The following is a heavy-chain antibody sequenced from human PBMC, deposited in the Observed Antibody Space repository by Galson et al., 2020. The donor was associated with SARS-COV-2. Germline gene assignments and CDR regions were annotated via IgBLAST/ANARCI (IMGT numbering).Heavy chain of an antibody. CDR1: GDSINVYY. CDR2: IDRSGST. D-gene: IGHD6-19*01. Sequence: PSETLSLTCTVSGDSINVYYWTWIRQPAGKGLEWIGRIDRSGSTNYNPSLQSRVSMSVDTSKNQFSLQLRSVTAADTAVYYCARSYDSGWSRNWFAPWGQGILVTVAS. J-gene: IGHJ5*02. V-gene: IGHV4-4*07. CDR3: ARSYDSGWSRNWFAP.